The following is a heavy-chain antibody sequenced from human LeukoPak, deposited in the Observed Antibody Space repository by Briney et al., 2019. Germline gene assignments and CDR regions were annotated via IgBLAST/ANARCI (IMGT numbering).Heavy chain of an antibody. V-gene: IGHV1-8*01. CDR3: ARGGYCSGSSCYRRELDH. CDR1: GYTFTRYD. J-gene: IGHJ4*02. Sequence: ASVKVSCKASGYTFTRYDINWVRQATGQGLEWMGWMNPNSGNTGYAQKFQGRVTMTRDTSISTAYMELSSLRSEDTAVYYCARGGYCSGSSCYRRELDHWGQGTLVTVSS. CDR2: MNPNSGNT. D-gene: IGHD2-15*01.